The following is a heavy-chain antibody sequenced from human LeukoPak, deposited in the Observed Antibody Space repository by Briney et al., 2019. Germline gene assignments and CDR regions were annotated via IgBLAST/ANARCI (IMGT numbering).Heavy chain of an antibody. CDR2: ISYDGSDK. V-gene: IGHV3-30*03. CDR3: VRDRAWGSYDY. CDR1: GFTFSTSG. Sequence: PGRSLRLSFAASGFTFSTSGIHWVRPAPGKGLEWVAVISYDGSDKHYADSVKGRFTTSRDNSKNTVYLQMNSLRADDTAMYFCVRDRAWGSYDYWGQGALVTVSS. D-gene: IGHD7-27*01. J-gene: IGHJ4*02.